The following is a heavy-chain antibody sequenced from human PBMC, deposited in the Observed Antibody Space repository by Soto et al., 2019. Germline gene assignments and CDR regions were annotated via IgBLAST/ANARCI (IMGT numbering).Heavy chain of an antibody. Sequence: GGSPRLSCTASGFTFCDYAMSWFGQAPGKGLEWVGFIRSKAYGGTTEYAASVKGRFTISRDDSKSIAYLQMNSLKTEDTAVYYCTRVEMDYYYYYMDVWGKGKTVTVAS. CDR1: GFTFCDYA. CDR3: TRVEMDYYYYYMDV. CDR2: IRSKAYGGTT. J-gene: IGHJ6*03. V-gene: IGHV3-49*03.